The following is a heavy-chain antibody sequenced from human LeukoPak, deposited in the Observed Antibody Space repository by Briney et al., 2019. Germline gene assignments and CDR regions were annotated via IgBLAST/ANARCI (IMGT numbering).Heavy chain of an antibody. Sequence: PSETLSLTCTVSGYSISSGYYWGWIRQPPGKGLEWIGSIYHSGSTYYNPSPKSRVTISVDMSKNQFSLKLTSVTAADTAVYYCASKLMTTVTGFDYWGQGTLVTVSS. CDR2: IYHSGST. V-gene: IGHV4-38-2*02. CDR1: GYSISSGYY. CDR3: ASKLMTTVTGFDY. J-gene: IGHJ4*02. D-gene: IGHD4-17*01.